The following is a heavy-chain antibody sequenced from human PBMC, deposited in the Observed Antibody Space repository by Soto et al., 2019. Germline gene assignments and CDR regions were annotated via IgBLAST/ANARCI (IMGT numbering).Heavy chain of an antibody. J-gene: IGHJ3*02. CDR2: MNADGSTT. D-gene: IGHD3-10*01. V-gene: IGHV3-74*01. CDR3: VRDRGHPDSFDI. CDR1: GFTFSPFW. Sequence: SLRLSCAASGFTFSPFWMHWVRQAPGKGLEWVSHMNADGSTTLYADSVKGRFTISRDNAKNTLYLQMKSLRAEDTAVYYCVRDRGHPDSFDIWGQGTMVTVS.